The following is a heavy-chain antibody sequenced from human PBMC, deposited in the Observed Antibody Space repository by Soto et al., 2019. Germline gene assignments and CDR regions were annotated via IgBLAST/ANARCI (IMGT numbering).Heavy chain of an antibody. CDR3: ARRGYSVNENDY. CDR2: IDPSDSYT. CDR1: VYSFTSYW. D-gene: IGHD5-12*01. V-gene: IGHV5-10-1*01. Sequence: PGASLKISCEGSVYSFTSYWINWFRQMPGKGLEWMGRIDPSDSYTNYSPSFQGHVTISADKSISTAYLQWSSLEASDTAMYYCARRGYSVNENDYWGQGTLVTVSS. J-gene: IGHJ4*02.